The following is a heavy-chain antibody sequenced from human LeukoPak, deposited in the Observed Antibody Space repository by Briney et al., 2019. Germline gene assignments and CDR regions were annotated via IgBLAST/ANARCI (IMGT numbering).Heavy chain of an antibody. CDR1: GFTVSSNY. J-gene: IGHJ3*02. CDR2: IYSGGST. V-gene: IGHV3-53*01. CDR3: ASTYDSSGYYSFDI. Sequence: PGGSLRLSCAASGFTVSSNYMSWVRQAPGKGLEWVSVIYSGGSTYYADSVKGRFTISRDNSKNTLYLQMNSLRAEDTAVYYCASTYDSSGYYSFDIWGQGTMVTVSS. D-gene: IGHD3-22*01.